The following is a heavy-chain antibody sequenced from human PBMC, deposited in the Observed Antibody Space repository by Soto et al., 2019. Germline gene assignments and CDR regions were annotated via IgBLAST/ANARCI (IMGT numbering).Heavy chain of an antibody. J-gene: IGHJ6*02. CDR1: GFTFDDYA. D-gene: IGHD3-10*01. CDR3: AKDISYGSGSGYYGMDV. Sequence: EVQLVESGGGLVQPGRSLRLSCAASGFTFDDYAMHWVRQAPGKGLEWVSGISWNSGSIGYADSVKGRFTISRDNPKNSLYLQMNSLRAEDTALYYCAKDISYGSGSGYYGMDVWGQETTVTVSS. CDR2: ISWNSGSI. V-gene: IGHV3-9*01.